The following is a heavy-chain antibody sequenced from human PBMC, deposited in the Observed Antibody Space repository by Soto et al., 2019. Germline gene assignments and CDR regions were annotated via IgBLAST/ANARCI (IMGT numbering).Heavy chain of an antibody. CDR1: AGSTCSSNW. Sequence: PSETLSFTCAVSAGSTCSSNWWRWVRQPPGEGLEWIGEISQSGSTNYNPPLKSRVTSSVDRSKNRVALTLSSLPAADPAVDCWPSRGTPAAGTEDPCSHGARVT. CDR3: PSRGTPAAGTEDP. J-gene: IGHJ5*02. CDR2: ISQSGST. D-gene: IGHD6-13*01. V-gene: IGHV4-4*01.